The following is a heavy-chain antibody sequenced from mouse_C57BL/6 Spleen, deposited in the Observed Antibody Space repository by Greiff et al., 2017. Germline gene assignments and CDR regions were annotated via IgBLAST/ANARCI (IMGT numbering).Heavy chain of an antibody. J-gene: IGHJ1*03. V-gene: IGHV1-9*01. D-gene: IGHD2-4*01. CDR3: ARSSYDYDENWYFDV. CDR2: ILPGSGST. CDR1: GYTFTGYW. Sequence: QVQLQQSGAELMKPGASVKLSCKATGYTFTGYWIEWVKQRPGHGLAWIGEILPGSGSTNYNEKFKGKATFTADPSSNTAYMQLSSLTTEYSAIYYCARSSYDYDENWYFDVWGTGTTVTVSS.